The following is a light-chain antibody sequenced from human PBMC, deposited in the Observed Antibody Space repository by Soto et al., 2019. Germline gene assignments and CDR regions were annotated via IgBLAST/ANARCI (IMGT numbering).Light chain of an antibody. CDR3: CSYAGSSTWV. V-gene: IGLV2-23*02. CDR1: SSDVGSYNL. CDR2: DVN. J-gene: IGLJ3*02. Sequence: QSALTQPASVSGSPGQSITISCTGTSSDVGSYNLVSWYQQHPGKAPKLVIYDVNKRPSGVSNRFSGSKSGNTASLTNSGLQAEDEADYYCCSYAGSSTWVFGGGTKLTVL.